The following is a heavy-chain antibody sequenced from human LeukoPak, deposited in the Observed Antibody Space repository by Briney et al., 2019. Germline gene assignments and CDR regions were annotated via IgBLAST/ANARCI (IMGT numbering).Heavy chain of an antibody. J-gene: IGHJ3*02. CDR2: IYCSGST. CDR3: ASTVEDYYYDSSGYYFPRAFDI. Sequence: LRLSCAASGFTFSDYYMSWVRQPPGKGLEWVGYIYCSGSTYYNPSLKSRVTISVDTSKNQFSLKLSSVTAAHTAVYYCASTVEDYYYDSSGYYFPRAFDIWGQGTMVTVSS. V-gene: IGHV4-30-4*08. D-gene: IGHD3-22*01. CDR1: GFTFSDYY.